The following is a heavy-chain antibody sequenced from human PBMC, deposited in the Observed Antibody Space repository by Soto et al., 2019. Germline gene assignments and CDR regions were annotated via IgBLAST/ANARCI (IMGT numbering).Heavy chain of an antibody. D-gene: IGHD3-3*01. Sequence: QVHLQQWGAGLLKPSETLSLTCAVYGGSVNGYYWNWIRQPPGKGLEWIGEINHTGGTHYNPSLKSRVHMSVDTSKNQFSLRLSSVTAADTAIYYCATRITVFGLLLPPFDPWGQGTQVTVSS. CDR3: ATRITVFGLLLPPFDP. CDR2: INHTGGT. CDR1: GGSVNGYY. V-gene: IGHV4-34*02. J-gene: IGHJ5*02.